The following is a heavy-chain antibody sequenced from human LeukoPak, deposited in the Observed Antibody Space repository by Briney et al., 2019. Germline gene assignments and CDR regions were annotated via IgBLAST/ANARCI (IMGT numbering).Heavy chain of an antibody. V-gene: IGHV1-2*02. D-gene: IGHD2-2*01. CDR1: GYTFTDYY. CDR3: ATACSSTGCYSTVDY. Sequence: ASVKVSCKTSGYTFTDYYMHWVRQAPGQGLEWMGWINPNSGGTNSALKFQGRVTMTRDTSVSTAYMELSRLKSDDTAVYYCATACSSTGCYSTVDYWGQGTLVTVSS. J-gene: IGHJ4*02. CDR2: INPNSGGT.